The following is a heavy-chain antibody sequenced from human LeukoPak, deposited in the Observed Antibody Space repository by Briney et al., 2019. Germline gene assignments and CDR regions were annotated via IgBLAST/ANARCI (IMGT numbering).Heavy chain of an antibody. D-gene: IGHD7-27*01. Sequence: ASVKVSCKASGYTFTSYDFNWVRQATGQRPEWMGWMSPNSGDTGYAQKFQDRVTMTRNTSISTAYMELSSLRSDDTAVYYRARSPPNWGYDYWGPGTLVTVSS. J-gene: IGHJ4*02. CDR1: GYTFTSYD. CDR3: ARSPPNWGYDY. V-gene: IGHV1-8*01. CDR2: MSPNSGDT.